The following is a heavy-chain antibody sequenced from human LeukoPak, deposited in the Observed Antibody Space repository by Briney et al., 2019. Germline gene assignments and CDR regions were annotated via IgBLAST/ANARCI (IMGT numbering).Heavy chain of an antibody. V-gene: IGHV4-59*01. CDR2: IYYSGST. Sequence: IPSETLSLTCTVSGGSISSYYWSWIRQPPGKGLEWIGYIYYSGSTNYNPSLKSRVTISVDTSKNQFSLKLSSVTAADTAVYYCAGNPYYDFWSGYRGAFDIWGQGTMVTVSS. J-gene: IGHJ3*02. D-gene: IGHD3-3*01. CDR3: AGNPYYDFWSGYRGAFDI. CDR1: GGSISSYY.